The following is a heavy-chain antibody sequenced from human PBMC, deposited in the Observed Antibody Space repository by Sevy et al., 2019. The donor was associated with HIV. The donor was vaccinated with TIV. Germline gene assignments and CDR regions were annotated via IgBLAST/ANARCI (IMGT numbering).Heavy chain of an antibody. Sequence: GGSLRLSCAASGFTFSSYGMHWVRQAPGKGLEWVAVIWYDGSSKYYADSVKGRLTVSRDNSKNTLELQMNSLRAEDTAVYYCARDKLLPFTVTMVRGALSYYFDSWGQGTLVTVSS. CDR2: IWYDGSSK. CDR1: GFTFSSYG. V-gene: IGHV3-33*01. J-gene: IGHJ4*02. CDR3: ARDKLLPFTVTMVRGALSYYFDS. D-gene: IGHD3-10*01.